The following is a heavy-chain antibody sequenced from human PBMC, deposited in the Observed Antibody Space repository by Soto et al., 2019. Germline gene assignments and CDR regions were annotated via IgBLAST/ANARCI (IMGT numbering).Heavy chain of an antibody. Sequence: QVQLQESGPGLVKPSQTLSLTCTVSGGSISSGGYYWSWILQHPGKGLEWIGYIYYSGSTCYNPSLKRRVTISVDTSKKQFALKLSSVTAADTAVYFCARDRGYESSVGLYYWGQGTRVTVSS. J-gene: IGHJ4*02. D-gene: IGHD3-22*01. CDR2: IYYSGST. V-gene: IGHV4-31*03. CDR1: GGSISSGGYY. CDR3: ARDRGYESSVGLYY.